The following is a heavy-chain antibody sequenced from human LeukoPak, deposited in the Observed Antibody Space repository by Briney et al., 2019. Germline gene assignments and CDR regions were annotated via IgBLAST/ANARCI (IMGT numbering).Heavy chain of an antibody. CDR3: AKFRSSSSPYYYYYMDV. Sequence: GGSLRLSCAASGFTFSSYAMSWVRQAPGKGLEWVSAISGSGGSTYYADSVKGRFTISRDNSKNTLYLQMNSLRAEDTAVYYCAKFRSSSSPYYYYYMDVWGKGTTVTVSS. CDR2: ISGSGGST. V-gene: IGHV3-23*01. J-gene: IGHJ6*03. CDR1: GFTFSSYA. D-gene: IGHD6-6*01.